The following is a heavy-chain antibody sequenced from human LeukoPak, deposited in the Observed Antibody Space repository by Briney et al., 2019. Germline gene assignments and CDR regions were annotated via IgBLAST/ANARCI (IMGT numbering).Heavy chain of an antibody. D-gene: IGHD6-19*01. J-gene: IGHJ3*01. CDR1: GFTFRTCS. CDR3: ARDRFTRSYSGFDASDF. V-gene: IGHV3-48*04. Sequence: GGSLRLSCEASGFTFRTCSMNWVRQAPGKGPEWISYISGSGGAIYYTDSVKGRFTVSRDNDKNTVYLQMNSLRAEDTAVYFCARDRFTRSYSGFDASDFWGQGTMVTVSS. CDR2: ISGSGGAI.